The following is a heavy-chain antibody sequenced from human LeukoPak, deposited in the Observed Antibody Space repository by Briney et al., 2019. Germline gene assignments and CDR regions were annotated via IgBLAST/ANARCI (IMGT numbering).Heavy chain of an antibody. Sequence: KPSETLSLTCTVSGFSISSGYYWGWIRQPPGKKLEWIGSISHSGRTYYNPSLKSRVIISLDTSKNQFSLKLSSGTAADTAVYYCAREGDVVGATIASWGPGTLVTVSS. CDR3: AREGDVVGATIAS. CDR1: GFSISSGYY. J-gene: IGHJ4*02. D-gene: IGHD1-26*01. V-gene: IGHV4-38-2*02. CDR2: ISHSGRT.